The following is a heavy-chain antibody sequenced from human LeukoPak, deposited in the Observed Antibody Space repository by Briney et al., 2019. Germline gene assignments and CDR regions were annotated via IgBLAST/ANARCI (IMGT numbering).Heavy chain of an antibody. CDR2: IKQDGSEK. CDR1: GFTFSSYW. D-gene: IGHD7-27*01. J-gene: IGHJ4*02. CDR3: ARDILAVWPPWGYFDY. Sequence: GGFLRLSCAASGFTFSSYWMSWVRQAPGKGLEWVANIKQDGSEKYYVDSVKGRFTISRDNAKNSLYLQMNSLRAEDTAVYYCARDILAVWPPWGYFDYWGQGTLVTVSS. V-gene: IGHV3-7*01.